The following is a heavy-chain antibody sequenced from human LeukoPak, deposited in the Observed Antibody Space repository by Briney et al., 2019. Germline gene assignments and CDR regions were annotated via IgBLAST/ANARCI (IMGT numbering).Heavy chain of an antibody. J-gene: IGHJ4*02. CDR2: INADGSDK. CDR1: GFTFSNAW. D-gene: IGHD2-8*02. V-gene: IGHV3-7*01. CDR3: MPGRGY. Sequence: GGSLRLSCAASGFTFSNAWMNWVRQAPGKGLELVANINADGSDKYFMDSVKGRFSISRDNANNRLYLQMTSLRAEDTAVYYCMPGRGYWGQGTLVAVPS.